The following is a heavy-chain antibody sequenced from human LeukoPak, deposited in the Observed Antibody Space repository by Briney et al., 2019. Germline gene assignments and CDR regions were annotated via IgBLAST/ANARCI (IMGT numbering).Heavy chain of an antibody. CDR2: IYHSGKG. Sequence: SETLSLTCSVSGYSISSGYYWDWIRQPPGKGLEWIASIYHSGKGYYNPSLKSRVTISVDTSKNQFSLKLSSVTAADTAVYYCARGQGYSYGYEWFDPWGQGTLVTVSS. D-gene: IGHD5-18*01. CDR3: ARGQGYSYGYEWFDP. CDR1: GYSISSGYY. V-gene: IGHV4-38-2*02. J-gene: IGHJ5*02.